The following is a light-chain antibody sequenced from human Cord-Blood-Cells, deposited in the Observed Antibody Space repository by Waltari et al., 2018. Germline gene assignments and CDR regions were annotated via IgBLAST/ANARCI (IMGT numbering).Light chain of an antibody. CDR3: VLYMGSGISV. CDR2: STN. Sequence: QTVVTQEPLFSVSPGGTVTLTCGFSSGTVSTSYYPSLYQQTPGQAPRTLIYSTNTRSSGVPDRFSGSILGNKAALTITGAQADDESDYYCVLYMGSGISVFGGGTKLTVL. CDR1: SGTVSTSYY. V-gene: IGLV8-61*01. J-gene: IGLJ2*01.